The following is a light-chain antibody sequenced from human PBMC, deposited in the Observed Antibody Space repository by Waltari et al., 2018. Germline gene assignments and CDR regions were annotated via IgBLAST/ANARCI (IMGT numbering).Light chain of an antibody. CDR1: QSVRSSY. Sequence: EIVLTQSPGTLSLSPGERATLSCTASQSVRSSYLAWYQQKPGQAPRLLIYGASSRATGIPDRFSGSGSGTDFTLTISRLEPEDFAVYYCQQYGSSLLTFGGGTKVEIK. J-gene: IGKJ4*01. V-gene: IGKV3-20*01. CDR2: GAS. CDR3: QQYGSSLLT.